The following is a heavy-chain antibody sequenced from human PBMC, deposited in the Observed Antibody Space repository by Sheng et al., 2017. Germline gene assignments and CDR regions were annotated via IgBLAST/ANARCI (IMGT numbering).Heavy chain of an antibody. D-gene: IGHD6-13*01. CDR1: GFTFSSYG. Sequence: ESGGGVVQPGRSLRLSCAASGFTFSSYGMHWVRQAPGKGLEWVAVIWYDGSNKYYADSVKGRFTISRDNSKNTLYLQMNSLRAEDTAVYYCAREIGRRIAAAGTVAYYYYGMDVWGQGTTVTVSS. CDR3: AREIGRRIAAAGTVAYYYYGMDV. CDR2: IWYDGSNK. J-gene: IGHJ6*02. V-gene: IGHV3-33*01.